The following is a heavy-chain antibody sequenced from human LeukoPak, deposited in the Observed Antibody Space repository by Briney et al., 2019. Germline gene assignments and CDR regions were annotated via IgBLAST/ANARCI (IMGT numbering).Heavy chain of an antibody. Sequence: SETLSLTCTVSGYSISSGYYWGWIRQPPGKGLEWIGSIYYSGSTYYDPSLKSRVTISVDTSKNQFSLKLSSVTAADTAVYYCASTRYYYDSSGYYSPYYYYYGMDVWGQGTTVTVSS. CDR1: GYSISSGYY. CDR2: IYYSGST. V-gene: IGHV4-38-2*02. J-gene: IGHJ6*02. D-gene: IGHD3-22*01. CDR3: ASTRYYYDSSGYYSPYYYYYGMDV.